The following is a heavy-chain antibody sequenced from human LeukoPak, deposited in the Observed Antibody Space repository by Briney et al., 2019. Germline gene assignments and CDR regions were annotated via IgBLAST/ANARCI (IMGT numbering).Heavy chain of an antibody. J-gene: IGHJ3*02. CDR3: ASGAPIVGAINI. CDR2: MNPNSGNT. CDR1: GYTFTSCD. Sequence: ASVKVSCKASGYTFTSCDINWVRQATGQGLEWMGWMNPNSGNTGYAQKFQGRVTMTRNTSISTAYMELSSLRSEDTAVYYCASGAPIVGAINIWGQGTMVTVSS. V-gene: IGHV1-8*01. D-gene: IGHD1-26*01.